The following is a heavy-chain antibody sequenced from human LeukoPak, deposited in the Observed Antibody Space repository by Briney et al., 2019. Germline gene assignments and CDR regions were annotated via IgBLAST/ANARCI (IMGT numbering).Heavy chain of an antibody. J-gene: IGHJ4*02. V-gene: IGHV4-39*01. D-gene: IGHD1-14*01. CDR1: GGSISTSSYS. Sequence: SETLSLTCTVSGGSISTSSYSWGWIRQPPGKGLEWIGSIYYSGSTYYNPSLKSRVTLSVDTSKNQFSLKLSSVTAADTAVYYCARHVGSTGDFDYWGQGTLVTVSS. CDR3: ARHVGSTGDFDY. CDR2: IYYSGST.